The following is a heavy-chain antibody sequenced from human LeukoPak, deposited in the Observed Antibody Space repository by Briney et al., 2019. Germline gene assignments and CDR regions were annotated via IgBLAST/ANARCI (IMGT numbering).Heavy chain of an antibody. CDR3: AKWGYDSSGYYYSFFDY. V-gene: IGHV3-23*01. CDR2: ISGSGGST. Sequence: GGSLRLSCAASGFTFSSYAMSWVRQAPGKGLEWVSAISGSGGSTYYADSVKGRFTISRDNSKNTLYLQMNSLRAEDTAVYYCAKWGYDSSGYYYSFFDYWGQGTLVTVSS. J-gene: IGHJ4*02. CDR1: GFTFSSYA. D-gene: IGHD3-22*01.